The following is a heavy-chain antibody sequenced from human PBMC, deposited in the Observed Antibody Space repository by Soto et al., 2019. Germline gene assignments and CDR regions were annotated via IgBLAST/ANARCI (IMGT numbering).Heavy chain of an antibody. V-gene: IGHV4-34*01. J-gene: IGHJ4*02. CDR1: GGSFSGYY. Sequence: SETLSLTCAVYGGSFSGYYWSWIRQPPGKGLEWIGEINHSGSTNYNPSLKSRVTISVDTSKNQFSLKLSSVTAADTAVFYCARVLKLRGSFDYWGQGTLVTVSS. D-gene: IGHD3-16*01. CDR3: ARVLKLRGSFDY. CDR2: INHSGST.